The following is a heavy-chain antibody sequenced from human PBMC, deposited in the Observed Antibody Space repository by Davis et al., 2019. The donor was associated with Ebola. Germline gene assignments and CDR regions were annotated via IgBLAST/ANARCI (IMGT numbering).Heavy chain of an antibody. Sequence: MPSETLSLTCTVSGGSISTYYWSWIRQPPGKGLEWIGYIYYSGSTTYNPSLKSRVTISVDTSKNQFSLKLSSVTAADTAVYYCARASSYYDILTGYFQDYYGMDVWGQGTTVTVSS. D-gene: IGHD3-9*01. CDR1: GGSISTYY. V-gene: IGHV4-59*01. CDR3: ARASSYYDILTGYFQDYYGMDV. CDR2: IYYSGST. J-gene: IGHJ6*02.